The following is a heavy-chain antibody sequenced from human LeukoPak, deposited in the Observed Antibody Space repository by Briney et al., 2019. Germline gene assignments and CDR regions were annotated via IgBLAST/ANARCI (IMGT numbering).Heavy chain of an antibody. V-gene: IGHV3-30*03. J-gene: IGHJ4*02. CDR2: ISYDGSNK. D-gene: IGHD6-19*01. Sequence: GRSLRLSCAASGFTFSSYGMHWVRQAPGKGLEWVAVISYDGSNKYYADSVKGRFTISRDNAKNSLYLQMNSLRAEDTAVYYCARDPPYSSGWYVDYFDYWGQGTLVTVSS. CDR3: ARDPPYSSGWYVDYFDY. CDR1: GFTFSSYG.